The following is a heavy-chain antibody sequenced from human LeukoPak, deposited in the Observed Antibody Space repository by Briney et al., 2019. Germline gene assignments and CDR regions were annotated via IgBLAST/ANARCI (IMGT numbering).Heavy chain of an antibody. V-gene: IGHV4-34*01. Sequence: PSETLSLTCAVYGGSFSGYYWSWIRQPPGKGLEWIGEINHSGSTNYNPSLERRVSISVDESKTQLSLRLESVTAADTAVYYCARGTITTVTDSWGPGTLVTVSS. CDR1: GGSFSGYY. D-gene: IGHD4-17*01. CDR3: ARGTITTVTDS. J-gene: IGHJ4*02. CDR2: INHSGST.